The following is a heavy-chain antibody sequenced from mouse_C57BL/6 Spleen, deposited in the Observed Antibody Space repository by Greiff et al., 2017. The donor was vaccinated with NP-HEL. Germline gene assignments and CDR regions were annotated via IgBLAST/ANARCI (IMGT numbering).Heavy chain of an antibody. CDR2: ISSGSSTI. J-gene: IGHJ2*01. CDR1: GFTFSDYG. D-gene: IGHD1-1*01. CDR3: ARGYYGSRGFDD. V-gene: IGHV5-17*01. Sequence: EVKLVESGGGLVKPGGSLKLSCAASGFTFSDYGMHWVRQAPEKGLEWVAYISSGSSTIYYADTVKGRFTISRDNAKNTLFLQMTSLRSEDTAMYYCARGYYGSRGFDDWGKGTTLTVAS.